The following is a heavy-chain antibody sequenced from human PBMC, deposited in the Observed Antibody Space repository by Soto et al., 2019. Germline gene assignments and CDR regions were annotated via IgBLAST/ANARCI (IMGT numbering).Heavy chain of an antibody. Sequence: SETLSLTCTVSGGSISSYYWSWIRQPPGKALEWIGYIYQSGSTSYNPSLKGRVTISVDRSKNQFSLKLSSVTAADTAVYYCGRVPGPWGQGTLVTVSS. J-gene: IGHJ5*02. CDR1: GGSISSYY. D-gene: IGHD3-10*01. V-gene: IGHV4-30-2*01. CDR2: IYQSGST. CDR3: GRVPGP.